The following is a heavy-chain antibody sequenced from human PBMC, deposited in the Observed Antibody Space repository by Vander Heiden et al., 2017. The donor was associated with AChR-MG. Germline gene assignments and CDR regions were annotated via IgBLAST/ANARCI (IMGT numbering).Heavy chain of an antibody. CDR3: ARSEYCSGGSCPRRNGMDV. D-gene: IGHD2-15*01. CDR2: INHSGST. J-gene: IGHJ6*02. CDR1: GGSFSGYY. V-gene: IGHV4-34*01. Sequence: QVQLQQWGAGLLKPSETLSLTCAVYGGSFSGYYWSWIRQPPGKGLEGIGEINHSGSTNYNPSLKSRVTISVDTSKNQFSLKLSSVTAADTAVYYCARSEYCSGGSCPRRNGMDVWGQGTTVTVSS.